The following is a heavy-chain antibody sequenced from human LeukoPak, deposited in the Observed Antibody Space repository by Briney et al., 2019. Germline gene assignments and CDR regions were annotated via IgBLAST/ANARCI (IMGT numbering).Heavy chain of an antibody. CDR3: ARVIEYYYGSGRAGWFDP. D-gene: IGHD3-10*01. CDR1: GGSFSGYY. V-gene: IGHV4-34*01. CDR2: INHSGST. Sequence: SETLSLTCAVYGGSFSGYYWSWIRQPPGKGLEWIGEINHSGSTNYNPSLKSRVTISVVTSKNQFSLKLSSVTAADTAVYYCARVIEYYYGSGRAGWFDPWGQGTLVTVSS. J-gene: IGHJ5*02.